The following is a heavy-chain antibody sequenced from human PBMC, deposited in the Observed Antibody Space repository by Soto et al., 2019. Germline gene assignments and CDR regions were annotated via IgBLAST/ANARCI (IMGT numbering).Heavy chain of an antibody. J-gene: IGHJ4*02. D-gene: IGHD3-10*01. V-gene: IGHV1-18*01. Sequence: ASVKVSCKASGYTFSSYGINWVRQAPGQGLEWMGWTRPNNGNTKYAQNLQGRVTMTTDTSTSTAYMELRSLRPDDTAVYYCVRDLDGSGSYYTDYWGQGTLVTVSS. CDR1: GYTFSSYG. CDR3: VRDLDGSGSYYTDY. CDR2: TRPNNGNT.